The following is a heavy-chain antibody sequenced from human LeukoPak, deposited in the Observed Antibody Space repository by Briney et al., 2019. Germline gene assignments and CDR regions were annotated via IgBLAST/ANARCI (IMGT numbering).Heavy chain of an antibody. V-gene: IGHV3-7*01. CDR3: ARDLANYDILTGSDGL. D-gene: IGHD3-9*01. Sequence: GGSLRLSCGASGFIFSRYWMTWVRQAPGKGLEFVANINQDGTEKYFVDSVKGRFTISRDNAKNSLYLQMNSLRAEDTAIYYCARDLANYDILTGSDGLWGQGTLVTVSS. CDR1: GFIFSRYW. CDR2: INQDGTEK. J-gene: IGHJ4*02.